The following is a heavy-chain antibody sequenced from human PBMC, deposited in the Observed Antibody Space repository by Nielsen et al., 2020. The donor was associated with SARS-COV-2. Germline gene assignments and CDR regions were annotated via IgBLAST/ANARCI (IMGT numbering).Heavy chain of an antibody. D-gene: IGHD1-1*01. V-gene: IGHV4-39*07. CDR1: GGSISSSSYF. J-gene: IGHJ6*02. Sequence: SETLSLTCTVSGGSISSSSYFWGWIRQPPGKGLEWIGSIYYSGSTYYNPSLKSRVTMSADTSKNQFSLKLSSVTAADTAVYYCVRCRVQVWTHFSYYYSMDVWGQGTTVTVSS. CDR3: VRCRVQVWTHFSYYYSMDV. CDR2: IYYSGST.